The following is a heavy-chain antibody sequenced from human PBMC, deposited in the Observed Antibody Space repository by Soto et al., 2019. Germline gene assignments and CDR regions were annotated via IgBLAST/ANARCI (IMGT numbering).Heavy chain of an antibody. CDR3: ARGLIAAAGTYKPYYYYYGMDV. J-gene: IGHJ6*02. Sequence: SVKVSCKASGGTFSSYAISWVRQAPGQGLEWMGGIIPIFGTANYAQKFQGRVTITADESTSTAYMELSSLRSEDTAVYYCARGLIAAAGTYKPYYYYYGMDVWGQGTTVTVSS. CDR1: GGTFSSYA. D-gene: IGHD6-13*01. CDR2: IIPIFGTA. V-gene: IGHV1-69*13.